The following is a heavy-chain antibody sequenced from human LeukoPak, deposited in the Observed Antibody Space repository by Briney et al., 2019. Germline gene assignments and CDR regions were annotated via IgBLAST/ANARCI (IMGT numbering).Heavy chain of an antibody. CDR2: ISSSSSYI. V-gene: IGHV3-21*01. J-gene: IGHJ6*03. CDR1: GFTFSSYS. Sequence: GGSLRLSCAASGFTFSSYSMNWVRQAPGKGLEWVSSISSSSSYIYYADSVKGRFTISRDNAKNSLYLQMNSLRAEDTAVYYCAREVLWFGEWSYYYYYMDVWGKGTTVAISS. CDR3: AREVLWFGEWSYYYYYMDV. D-gene: IGHD3-10*01.